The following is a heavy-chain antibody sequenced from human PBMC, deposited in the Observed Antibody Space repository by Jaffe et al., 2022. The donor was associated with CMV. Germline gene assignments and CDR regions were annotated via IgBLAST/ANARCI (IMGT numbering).Heavy chain of an antibody. CDR3: ARDSSGNTRPPYYYYGMDV. D-gene: IGHD3-10*01. J-gene: IGHJ6*02. Sequence: EVQLVESGGGLVQPGGSLRLSCAASGFTFSSYWMSWVRQAPGKGLEWVANIKQDGSEKYYVDSVKGRFTISRDNAKNSLYLQMNSLRAEDTAVYYCARDSSGNTRPPYYYYGMDVWGQGTTVTVSS. CDR2: IKQDGSEK. CDR1: GFTFSSYW. V-gene: IGHV3-7*03.